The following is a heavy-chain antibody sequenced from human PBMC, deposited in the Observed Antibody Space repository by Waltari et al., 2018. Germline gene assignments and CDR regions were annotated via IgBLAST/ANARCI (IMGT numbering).Heavy chain of an antibody. V-gene: IGHV3-7*04. D-gene: IGHD6-19*01. J-gene: IGHJ4*02. CDR3: ARDRGWLAHDY. CDR2: RKEEGMNK. Sequence: EVQLVESGGDLVQPGGSLRLSCAASGFSFDKYWMAWFRQAPGKGGEGVATRKEEGMNKYYEASVRGRFTISRDNAKNSLYLQMTSLRAEDTAVYYCARDRGWLAHDYWGQGTLVTVSS. CDR1: GFSFDKYW.